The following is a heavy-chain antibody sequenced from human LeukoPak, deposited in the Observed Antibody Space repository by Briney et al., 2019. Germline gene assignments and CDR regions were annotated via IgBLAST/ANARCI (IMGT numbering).Heavy chain of an antibody. J-gene: IGHJ6*03. CDR3: ARVGPWVNPDYYYYMDV. V-gene: IGHV3-21*01. Sequence: GGSLRLSCAASGFTFSSYSMNWVRQAPGEGLEWVSCISSSSSYIYYAASVRGRFTISRDNAKNSLYLQMNSLRAEDTAVYYCARVGPWVNPDYYYYMDVWGKGTTVTVSS. CDR2: ISSSSSYI. CDR1: GFTFSSYS. D-gene: IGHD1-14*01.